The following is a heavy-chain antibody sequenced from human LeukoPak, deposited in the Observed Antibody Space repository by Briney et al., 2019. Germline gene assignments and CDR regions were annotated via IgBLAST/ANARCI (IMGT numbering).Heavy chain of an antibody. CDR2: IIPLFRTS. D-gene: IGHD6-19*01. Sequence: AASVKVSCKASGGTFSNYAISWVRQAPGQGLEWMGGIIPLFRTSNYPQKFQGRVTVTTDESTSTAYMELSSLRFEDTAVYYCSTSVPGYSSGWYSWDQGTLVTVSS. CDR3: STSVPGYSSGWYS. V-gene: IGHV1-69*05. J-gene: IGHJ4*02. CDR1: GGTFSNYA.